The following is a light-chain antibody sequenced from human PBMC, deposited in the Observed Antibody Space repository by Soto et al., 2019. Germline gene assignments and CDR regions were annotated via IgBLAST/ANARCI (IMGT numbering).Light chain of an antibody. CDR2: HAS. V-gene: IGKV3-15*01. CDR1: QSVSNN. J-gene: IGKJ4*01. CDR3: PQYNKWPLT. Sequence: EIVMTQSPATLSVSPGERATLSCRASQSVSNNLAWYQQKPCQAPRLLIYHASTRATGIPARFSGSGSGTEFTLTISNLQSEDFAVYYCPQYNKWPLTFGGGTKVEIK.